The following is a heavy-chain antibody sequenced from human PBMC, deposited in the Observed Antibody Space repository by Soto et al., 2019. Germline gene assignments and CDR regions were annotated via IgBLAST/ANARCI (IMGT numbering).Heavy chain of an antibody. D-gene: IGHD3-22*01. CDR1: GGTFSSYA. CDR3: ARDPYDSSGYNYAEYFQH. J-gene: IGHJ1*01. V-gene: IGHV1-69*13. Sequence: SVKVSCKASGGTFSSYAISWVRQAPGQGLEWKGGIIPIFGTANYAQKFQGRVTITADESTSTAYLELSSLSSEDTAVYYCARDPYDSSGYNYAEYFQHWGQGTLVTVSS. CDR2: IIPIFGTA.